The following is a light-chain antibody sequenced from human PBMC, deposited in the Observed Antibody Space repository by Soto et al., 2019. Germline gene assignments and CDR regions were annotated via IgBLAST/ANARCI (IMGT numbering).Light chain of an antibody. J-gene: IGKJ1*01. CDR2: GAS. CDR3: QQYGSSLTWK. Sequence: ESVLTQSPGTLSLSPGERATLSCRASQSVSSSYLAWYQQKPGQAPRLLIYGASSRATGIPDRFSGSGSGTDFTLTISRLEPEDFAVYYCQQYGSSLTWKFGQGTKV. V-gene: IGKV3-20*01. CDR1: QSVSSSY.